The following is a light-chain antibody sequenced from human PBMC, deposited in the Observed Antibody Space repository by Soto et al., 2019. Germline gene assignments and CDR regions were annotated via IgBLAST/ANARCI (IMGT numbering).Light chain of an antibody. J-gene: IGKJ4*01. V-gene: IGKV1-27*01. CDR3: QKYNTPFVT. CDR1: QGISNY. Sequence: DIQMTQSPSSLSASVGDRVTITCRASQGISNYLAWHQQKPGQVPKLLIYAASTLQSGVPSRFSGSGFGTDFTLTIISLQPEDVPTYYCQKYNTPFVTFGGGTKVEIK. CDR2: AAS.